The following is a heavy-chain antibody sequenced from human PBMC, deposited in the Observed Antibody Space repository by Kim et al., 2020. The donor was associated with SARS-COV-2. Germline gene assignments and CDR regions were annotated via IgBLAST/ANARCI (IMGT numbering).Heavy chain of an antibody. Sequence: SETLSLTCTVSGGSISSYYWSWIRQPPGKGLEWIGYIYYSGSTNYNPSLKSRVTISVETSKNQFSLKLSSVTAADTAVYYCASATVTTHLWSWGQGTLVTASS. J-gene: IGHJ4*02. CDR3: ASATVTTHLWS. CDR1: GGSISSYY. V-gene: IGHV4-59*01. D-gene: IGHD4-17*01. CDR2: IYYSGST.